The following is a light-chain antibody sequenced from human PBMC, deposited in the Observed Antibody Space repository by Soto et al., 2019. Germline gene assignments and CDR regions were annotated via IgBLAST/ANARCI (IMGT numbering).Light chain of an antibody. CDR3: QHYNNYPWT. Sequence: DIQMTQSPSILSASVGDRVTITCRASQSIGSWLAWYQQKPGKAPKVLIYKASSLESGVPSRFSGSGSGTAFTLTISSLQPDDFATYYCQHYNNYPWTFGQGTKVEIK. V-gene: IGKV1-5*03. CDR2: KAS. CDR1: QSIGSW. J-gene: IGKJ1*01.